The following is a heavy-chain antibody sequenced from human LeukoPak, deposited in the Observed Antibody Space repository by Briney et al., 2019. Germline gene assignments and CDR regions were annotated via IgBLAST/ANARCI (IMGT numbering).Heavy chain of an antibody. D-gene: IGHD6-13*01. J-gene: IGHJ4*02. CDR2: INIDGTDT. V-gene: IGHV3-74*01. CDR3: ARGTAETAGIDY. Sequence: PGGSLTLSCAASGFNFSNFWMHWVRQAPGKGPEWISHINIDGTDTTYGDSPKGRFTVSRDNAKNTLFLQMNSLRVEDTAVYYCARGTAETAGIDYWGQGTLVTVSA. CDR1: GFNFSNFW.